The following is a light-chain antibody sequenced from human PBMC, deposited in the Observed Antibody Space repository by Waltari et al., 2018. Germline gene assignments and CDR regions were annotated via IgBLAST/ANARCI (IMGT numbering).Light chain of an antibody. CDR3: QQYNNWPPIT. Sequence: VMTQSPATLSVSPGERSTLPCRASQSTGTNLAWYEQKPGQAHRLLIYAASTSATGIPARFSGSGSGTEFTLSISNLQSEDFAVYYCQQYNNWPPITFGQGTRL. CDR2: AAS. J-gene: IGKJ5*01. CDR1: QSTGTN. V-gene: IGKV3-15*01.